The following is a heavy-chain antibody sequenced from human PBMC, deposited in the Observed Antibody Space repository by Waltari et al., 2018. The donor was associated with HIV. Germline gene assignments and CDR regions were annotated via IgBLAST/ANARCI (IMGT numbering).Heavy chain of an antibody. CDR2: ISANKGNT. V-gene: IGHV1-18*01. J-gene: IGHJ5*02. CDR1: GYTFTSYG. CDR3: ARVSRSMIAAAGPLYNWFDP. Sequence: QVQLVQSGAEVKKPGASVKVSCKASGYTFTSYGISWVRQAPGQGLGWMGWISANKGNTNYAQKPLGRVTMTTDTSTSTAYMELRSLRSDDTAVYYCARVSRSMIAAAGPLYNWFDPWGQGTLVTVSS. D-gene: IGHD6-13*01.